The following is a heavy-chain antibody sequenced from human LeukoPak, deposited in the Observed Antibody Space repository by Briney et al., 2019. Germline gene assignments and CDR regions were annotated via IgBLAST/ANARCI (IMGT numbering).Heavy chain of an antibody. V-gene: IGHV3-9*01. D-gene: IGHD4-17*01. J-gene: IGHJ4*02. CDR3: AKGLYGDYEGHYFGY. CDR2: ISWNSGSI. CDR1: GFTFDDYA. Sequence: PGGSLRLSCAASGFTFDDYAMHWVRQAPGKGLEWVSGISWNSGSIGYADSVKGRFTISRDNAKNSLYLQMNSLRAEDTALYYCAKGLYGDYEGHYFGYWGQGTLVTVSS.